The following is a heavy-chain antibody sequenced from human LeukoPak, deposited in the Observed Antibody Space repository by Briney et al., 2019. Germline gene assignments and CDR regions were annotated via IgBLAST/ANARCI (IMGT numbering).Heavy chain of an antibody. CDR1: GYTFTSYW. CDR2: IYPGDSAT. J-gene: IGHJ3*02. Sequence: GESLRISCKGSGYTFTSYWIAWVRQMPGKGLEWMGIIYPGDSATRYSPSFQGQVTISADKSISTAYLQWSSLKASDTAMYYCARRVPNGNVVSAFDIWGRGTMVTVSS. V-gene: IGHV5-51*01. CDR3: ARRVPNGNVVSAFDI. D-gene: IGHD1-20*01.